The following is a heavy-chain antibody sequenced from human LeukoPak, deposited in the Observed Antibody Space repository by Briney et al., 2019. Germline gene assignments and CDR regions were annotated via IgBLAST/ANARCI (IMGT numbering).Heavy chain of an antibody. CDR3: AKDGYSYGYTFWDY. Sequence: PGGSLRLSCAASGFTFSSYAMSWVRQAPGKGLEWVSAISGSGGSTYYADSVKGRFTISRDNSKNTLYLQMNSLRAEDTAVYYCAKDGYSYGYTFWDYWGQGTLVTVSS. V-gene: IGHV3-23*01. J-gene: IGHJ4*02. CDR1: GFTFSSYA. D-gene: IGHD5-18*01. CDR2: ISGSGGST.